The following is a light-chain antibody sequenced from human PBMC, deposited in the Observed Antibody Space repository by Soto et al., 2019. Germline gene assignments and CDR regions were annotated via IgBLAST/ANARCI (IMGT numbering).Light chain of an antibody. Sequence: VVLTQSPGTLSLSPGEGATLSCRASQSVASTYLAWYQQKPGQAPRLLIYGASSRATDIPDRFSGSGSGTDFTLTISRLEPEDFAVYYCHQYGSSPLTFGGGTKVDIK. J-gene: IGKJ4*01. CDR1: QSVASTY. CDR3: HQYGSSPLT. CDR2: GAS. V-gene: IGKV3-20*01.